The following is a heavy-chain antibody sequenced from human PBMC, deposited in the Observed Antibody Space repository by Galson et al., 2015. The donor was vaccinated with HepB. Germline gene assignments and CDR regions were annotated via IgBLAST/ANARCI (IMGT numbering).Heavy chain of an antibody. J-gene: IGHJ4*02. CDR2: ISSDGTSD. Sequence: SLRLSCAASGFTFSSHALHWVRQTPGKGLEWVAIISSDGTSDHYADSVKGRFTISRDSSKNTLYLQMNTVGPEDTAIYHCARGTYSNGGFSFLIDYLGQGALVTVSS. V-gene: IGHV3-30-3*01. D-gene: IGHD2-15*01. CDR3: ARGTYSNGGFSFLIDY. CDR1: GFTFSSHA.